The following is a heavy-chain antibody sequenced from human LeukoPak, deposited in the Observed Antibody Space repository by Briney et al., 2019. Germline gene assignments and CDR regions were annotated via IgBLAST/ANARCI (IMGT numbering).Heavy chain of an antibody. CDR3: ARDQSRGVPAAIYTPWWYFDL. D-gene: IGHD2-2*02. Sequence: SETLSLTCTVSGGSISSYYWSWVRQPPGKGLEWVGYIYYSGSTNYNPSLKSRVTLSVDTSKNQFFLKLSSVTAADTAVYYCARDQSRGVPAAIYTPWWYFDLWGRGTLVTVSS. V-gene: IGHV4-59*01. CDR1: GGSISSYY. J-gene: IGHJ2*01. CDR2: IYYSGST.